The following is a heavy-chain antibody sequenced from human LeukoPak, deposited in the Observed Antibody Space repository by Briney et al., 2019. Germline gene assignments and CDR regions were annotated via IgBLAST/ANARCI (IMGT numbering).Heavy chain of an antibody. CDR1: GYTFTDYY. Sequence: ASVKVSCKASGYTFTDYYMHWVRQAPGQGLEWMGWINPNSGGTNYAQKFQGRVTMTRDTSIGTAYMELTRLRSGDTALYYCARHYSSGWYVFNYWGQGTLVTVSS. V-gene: IGHV1-2*02. CDR2: INPNSGGT. CDR3: ARHYSSGWYVFNY. D-gene: IGHD6-19*01. J-gene: IGHJ4*02.